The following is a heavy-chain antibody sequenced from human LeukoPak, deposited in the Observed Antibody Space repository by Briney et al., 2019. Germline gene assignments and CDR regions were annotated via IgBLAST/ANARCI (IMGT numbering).Heavy chain of an antibody. CDR2: INPNSGGT. Sequence: ASVKVSCKASGYTFTGYYMHWVRQAPGQGLGWMGWINPNSGGTNDAQKFQGRVTMTRDTSISTAYMELSRLRSDDTAVYYCAREGQWLGPDYWGQGTLVTVSS. J-gene: IGHJ4*02. CDR3: AREGQWLGPDY. V-gene: IGHV1-2*02. CDR1: GYTFTGYY. D-gene: IGHD6-19*01.